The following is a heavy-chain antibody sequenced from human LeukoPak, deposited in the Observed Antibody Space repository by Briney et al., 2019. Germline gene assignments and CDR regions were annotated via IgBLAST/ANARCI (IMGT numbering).Heavy chain of an antibody. CDR2: INQDGSEK. CDR1: GFTFSSYW. CDR3: AELGITMIGGV. V-gene: IGHV3-7*01. J-gene: IGHJ6*04. Sequence: QAGGSLRLSCAASGFTFSSYWMSWVRQAPGKGLEWVANINQDGSEKYYVDSVRGRFTISRDNAKNSLYLQMNSLRAEDTAVYYCAELGITMIGGVWGKGTTVTISS. D-gene: IGHD3-10*02.